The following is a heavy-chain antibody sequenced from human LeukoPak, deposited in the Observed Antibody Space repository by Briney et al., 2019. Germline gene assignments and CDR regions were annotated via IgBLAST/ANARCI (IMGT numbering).Heavy chain of an antibody. CDR2: INHSGST. J-gene: IGHJ4*02. CDR1: GGSFSGYY. CDR3: ARELKKIGYSSSWHHFDY. D-gene: IGHD6-13*01. Sequence: KPSETLSLTCAVYGGSFSGYYWSWIRQPPGKGLEWIGEINHSGSTNYNPSLKSRVTISVDTSKNQFSLKLSSVTAADTAVYYCARELKKIGYSSSWHHFDYWGQGTLVTVSS. V-gene: IGHV4-34*01.